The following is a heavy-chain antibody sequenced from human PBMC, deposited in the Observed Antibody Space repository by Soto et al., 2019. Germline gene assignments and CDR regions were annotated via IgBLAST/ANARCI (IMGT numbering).Heavy chain of an antibody. D-gene: IGHD3-16*02. CDR1: GGSISSYY. CDR2: IYYSGST. CDR3: ARASDYIWGSYRSTSTSIDY. V-gene: IGHV4-59*01. Sequence: QVQLQESGPGLVKPSETLSLTCTVSGGSISSYYWSWIRQPPGKGLEWIGYIYYSGSTNYNPSLKSRVTISVDTSKNHFSLKLRSVTAADTAVYYCARASDYIWGSYRSTSTSIDYWGQGTLVTVSS. J-gene: IGHJ4*02.